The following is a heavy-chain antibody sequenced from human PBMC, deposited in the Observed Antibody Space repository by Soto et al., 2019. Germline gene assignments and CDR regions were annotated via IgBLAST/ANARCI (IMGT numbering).Heavy chain of an antibody. J-gene: IGHJ3*02. CDR3: ASEPGYCSGGSCYGDAFDI. CDR1: GFTFSSYG. D-gene: IGHD2-15*01. Sequence: QVQLVESGGGVVQPGRSLRLSCAASGFTFSSYGMRWVRQAPGKGLEWVAVIWYDGSNKYYEDSVKGRFTISRDNSKNTRYLQMNSLRAEDTDVYYCASEPGYCSGGSCYGDAFDIWGQGTMVTVSS. CDR2: IWYDGSNK. V-gene: IGHV3-33*01.